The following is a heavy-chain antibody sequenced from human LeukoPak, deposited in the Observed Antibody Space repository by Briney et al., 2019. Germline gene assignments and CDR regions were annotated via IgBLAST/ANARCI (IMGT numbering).Heavy chain of an antibody. V-gene: IGHV3-53*04. CDR2: IYSGGNT. D-gene: IGHD2/OR15-2a*01. J-gene: IGHJ4*02. Sequence: PGGSLRLSCAASGFTVSSNYMSWVRQAPGKGLEWVSVIYSGGNTYYADSVKGRFTISRHSSQNTLYLQMNSLTPEDTAVYYCARGGRIHPFLYLDYWGQGTLVTGSS. CDR3: ARGGRIHPFLYLDY. CDR1: GFTVSSNY.